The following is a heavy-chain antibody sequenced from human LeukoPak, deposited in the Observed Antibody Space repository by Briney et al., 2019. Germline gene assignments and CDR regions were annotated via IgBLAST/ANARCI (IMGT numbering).Heavy chain of an antibody. CDR1: GFTVSGNS. Sequence: GGSLRLSCAASGFTVSGNSMNWVRQAPGKGLEWVSLIYSGGSTYYADSVKGRFTISRDNSKNTLYLQMNSLRAEDTAVYYCARDGPGSGSPDYWGQGTLVTVCS. V-gene: IGHV3-66*01. CDR2: IYSGGST. D-gene: IGHD1-26*01. J-gene: IGHJ4*02. CDR3: ARDGPGSGSPDY.